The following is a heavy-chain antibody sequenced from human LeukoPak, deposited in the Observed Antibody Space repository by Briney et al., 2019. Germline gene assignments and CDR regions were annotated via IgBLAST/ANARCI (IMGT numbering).Heavy chain of an antibody. CDR1: GGSISSSSYY. CDR2: IYYSGST. D-gene: IGHD1-26*01. V-gene: IGHV4-39*07. CDR3: ATNTGGGSYIYFDY. J-gene: IGHJ4*02. Sequence: SETLSLTCTVSGGSISSSSYYWGWIRQPPGKGLEWIGSIYYSGSTYYNPSLKSRVTISVDTSKNQFSLKLSSVTAADTAVYYCATNTGGGSYIYFDYWGQGTLVTVSS.